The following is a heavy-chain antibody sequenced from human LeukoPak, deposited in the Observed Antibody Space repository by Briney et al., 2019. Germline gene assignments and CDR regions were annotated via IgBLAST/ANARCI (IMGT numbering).Heavy chain of an antibody. Sequence: PSETLSLTCTVSGDSISSYYWSWIRQSPGKGPEWIGYIYYSGSTNYNPSLKSRVTISVDTSKNQFSLKLSSVTAADTAVYYYAREDCSGTSCSEYVWGQGTTVTVSS. J-gene: IGHJ6*02. D-gene: IGHD2-2*01. CDR1: GDSISSYY. CDR3: AREDCSGTSCSEYV. CDR2: IYYSGST. V-gene: IGHV4-59*01.